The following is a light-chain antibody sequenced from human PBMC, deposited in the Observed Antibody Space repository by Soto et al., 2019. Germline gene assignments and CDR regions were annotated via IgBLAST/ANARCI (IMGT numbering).Light chain of an antibody. J-gene: IGKJ5*01. CDR3: QQYGSSPIT. CDR1: QSITSSY. Sequence: EIVLTQSPGTVSLSPGERATLSCRASQSITSSYLAWYQQKPGQAPRLLIYGSSSRATGIPDRFSGSGSGTDFTLTISRLEPEDFAVYYCQQYGSSPITFGQGTRLEIK. CDR2: GSS. V-gene: IGKV3-20*01.